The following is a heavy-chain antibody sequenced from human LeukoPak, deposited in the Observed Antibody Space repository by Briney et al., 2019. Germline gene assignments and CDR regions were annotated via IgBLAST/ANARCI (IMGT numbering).Heavy chain of an antibody. Sequence: ASVKVSCKASGYTFTSYGISWVRQAPGQGLEWMGWISVYNGNTNYAQKLQGRVAMTTDTSTSTAYMELRSLRSDDTAVYYCARENYDFWSGDSNSGGWFDPWGQGTLVTVSS. CDR3: ARENYDFWSGDSNSGGWFDP. V-gene: IGHV1-18*01. CDR2: ISVYNGNT. D-gene: IGHD3-3*01. J-gene: IGHJ5*02. CDR1: GYTFTSYG.